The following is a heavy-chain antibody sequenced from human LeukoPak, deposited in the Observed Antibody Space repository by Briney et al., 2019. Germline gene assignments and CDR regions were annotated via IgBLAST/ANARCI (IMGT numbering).Heavy chain of an antibody. V-gene: IGHV1-2*02. CDR2: INPNSGGT. CDR3: ARGSVFWSGYGASDFDY. CDR1: GYTFTGYY. D-gene: IGHD3-3*01. Sequence: ASVKVSCKASGYTFTGYYMHWVRQAPGQGLEWMGWINPNSGGTNYAQKFQGRVTMTRDTSISTAYMELSRLRSDDTAVYYCARGSVFWSGYGASDFDYWGQGPLVTVSS. J-gene: IGHJ4*02.